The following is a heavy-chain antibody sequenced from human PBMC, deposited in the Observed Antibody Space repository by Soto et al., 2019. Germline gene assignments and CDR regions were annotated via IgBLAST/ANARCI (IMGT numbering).Heavy chain of an antibody. CDR3: ARLTGYCIRGSCHGHYAMDV. V-gene: IGHV4-39*01. J-gene: IGHJ6*02. CDR2: VYYGGRS. D-gene: IGHD2-15*01. Sequence: SETLSLTCTVSSAPVSSTTYTWGWIRQPPGKGLEWVASVYYGGRSYYNPSLNSRVTISVDTSKNQFSLKMTSVTAADTAVYYCARLTGYCIRGSCHGHYAMDVWGQGTTVTAP. CDR1: SAPVSSTTYT.